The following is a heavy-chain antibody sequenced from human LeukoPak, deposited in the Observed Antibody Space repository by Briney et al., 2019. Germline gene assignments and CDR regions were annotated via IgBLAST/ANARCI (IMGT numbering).Heavy chain of an antibody. CDR1: GLTFSNYD. D-gene: IGHD3-16*02. V-gene: IGHV3-23*01. CDR3: AYRTGFDY. J-gene: IGHJ4*02. Sequence: GGSLRLSYVASGLTFSNYDMSWVRQASGKGLEWVSTISVSGDNTYYPDSVKGRFTISRDNSENTLYLQMNSLRADDTAVYYCAYRTGFDYWGQGTLVTVSS. CDR2: ISVSGDNT.